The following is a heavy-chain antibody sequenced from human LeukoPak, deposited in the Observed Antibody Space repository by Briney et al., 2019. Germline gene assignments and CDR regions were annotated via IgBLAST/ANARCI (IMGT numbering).Heavy chain of an antibody. V-gene: IGHV3-33*01. CDR1: GFTFSSYG. CDR3: ARDPSQTGTLPSDI. J-gene: IGHJ3*02. CDR2: IWYDGSNK. Sequence: GGSLRLSCAACGFTFSSYGMHWVRQAPGKGLEWVAVIWYDGSNKYYADSVKGRFTISRDNSKNTLYLQMNSLRAEDTAVYYCARDPSQTGTLPSDIWGQGTMVTVSS. D-gene: IGHD1-1*01.